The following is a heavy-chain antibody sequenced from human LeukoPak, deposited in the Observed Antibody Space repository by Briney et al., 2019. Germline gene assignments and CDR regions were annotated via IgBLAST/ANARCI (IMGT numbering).Heavy chain of an antibody. Sequence: TSSETLSLTCTVSGGSISSSSYYWGWIRQPPGKGLEWIGSIYYSGSTYYNPSLKSRVTISVDTSRNQFSLKLSSVTAADTAVYYCASDYGGNFPDAFDIWGQGTMVTVSS. CDR1: GGSISSSSYY. CDR2: IYYSGST. J-gene: IGHJ3*02. V-gene: IGHV4-39*07. D-gene: IGHD4-23*01. CDR3: ASDYGGNFPDAFDI.